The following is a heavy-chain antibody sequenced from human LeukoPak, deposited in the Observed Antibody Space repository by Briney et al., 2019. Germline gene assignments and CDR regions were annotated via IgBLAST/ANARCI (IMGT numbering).Heavy chain of an antibody. CDR2: ISGSASST. J-gene: IGHJ5*02. V-gene: IGHV3-23*01. D-gene: IGHD6-13*01. CDR1: GFTFSNYA. CDR3: ARGHSEGYFDWFDP. Sequence: PGGSLRLSCAASGFTFSNYAMSWVRQAPGKGLEWVSAISGSASSTYHADSVKGRFTISRDNSKNTLYLQMNSLRAEDTAVYYCARGHSEGYFDWFDPWGQGTLVTVSS.